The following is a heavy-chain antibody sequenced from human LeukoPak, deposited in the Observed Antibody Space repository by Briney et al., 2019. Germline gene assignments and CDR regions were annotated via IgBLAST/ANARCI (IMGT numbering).Heavy chain of an antibody. J-gene: IGHJ6*04. V-gene: IGHV4-39*07. D-gene: IGHD5-24*01. CDR3: ARVGRWLQISGGPDV. Sequence: PSETLSLTCTVSGGSISSSSYYWGWIRQPPGKGLEWIGSVYYSGSTYYNPSLKSRVTISVDTSKNQFSLKLSSVTAADTAVYYCARVGRWLQISGGPDVWGKGTTVTVSS. CDR2: VYYSGST. CDR1: GGSISSSSYY.